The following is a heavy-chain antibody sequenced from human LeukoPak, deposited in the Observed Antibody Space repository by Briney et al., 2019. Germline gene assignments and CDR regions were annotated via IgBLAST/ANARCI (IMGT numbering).Heavy chain of an antibody. Sequence: SETLSLTCTVSGGSISSTTYYWGWIRQPPGKGLEWIGSIYYSGSTYYNPSLKSRVTISVDTSKNQFSLKLSSVTAADTAVYYCARKEAVADSNWFDPWGQGTLVTVSS. CDR3: ARKEAVADSNWFDP. D-gene: IGHD6-19*01. J-gene: IGHJ5*02. CDR1: GGSISSTTYY. CDR2: IYYSGST. V-gene: IGHV4-39*01.